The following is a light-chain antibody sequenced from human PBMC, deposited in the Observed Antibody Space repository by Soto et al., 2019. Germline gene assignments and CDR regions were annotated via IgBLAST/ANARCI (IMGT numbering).Light chain of an antibody. CDR1: SSDVGGYNY. J-gene: IGLJ3*02. V-gene: IGLV2-14*01. CDR3: FSYTSSSTWV. CDR2: GVT. Sequence: QSVLTQPASVSGSPGQSITISCTGTSSDVGGYNYVAWYQHHPGKAPKVMIFGVTKRPSGISDRFSGSKSGNTASLTISGLQAEDESDYYCFSYTSSSTWVFGGGTKLTVL.